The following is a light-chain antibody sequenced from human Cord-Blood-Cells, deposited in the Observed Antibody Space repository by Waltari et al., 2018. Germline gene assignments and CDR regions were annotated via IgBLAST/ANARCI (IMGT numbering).Light chain of an antibody. CDR3: CSYAGSSTV. CDR1: SSDVGSYNL. CDR2: EGS. Sequence: QSALTQPASVSGSPGQSITISCTGTSSDVGSYNLVSWYQQHPGKAPKLMIYEGSKLPSGVSNRLSGSKSGNTASLTISGLQAEDEADYYCCSYAGSSTVFGGGTKLTVL. V-gene: IGLV2-23*01. J-gene: IGLJ2*01.